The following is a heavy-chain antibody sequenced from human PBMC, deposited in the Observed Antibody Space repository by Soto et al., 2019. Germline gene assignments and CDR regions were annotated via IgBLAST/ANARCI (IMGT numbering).Heavy chain of an antibody. CDR2: IFFTGAT. V-gene: IGHV4-61*01. CDR1: GDSVTFCHHY. CDR3: ARGRSDSAESSLGRRMDV. J-gene: IGHJ6*02. Sequence: QVQLQESGPGLVKPSETLSLICVVSGDSVTFCHHYGTWIRQPQGKGLEWIGHIFFTGATNYSPPLKSRVTMSVDRSKSQFPLTLTSVTAADSAIYYCARGRSDSAESSLGRRMDVWGQGTTVTVSS. D-gene: IGHD2-2*01.